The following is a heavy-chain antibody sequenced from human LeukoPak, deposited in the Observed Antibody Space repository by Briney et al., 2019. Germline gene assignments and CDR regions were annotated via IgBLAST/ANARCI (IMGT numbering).Heavy chain of an antibody. V-gene: IGHV3-74*01. Sequence: GGSLRLSCAASGFTFSTTWMHWVRQAPGKGLVWVSRIDSGGSNTNYADSVKGRVTISRDNAKNTLYLEMNNLRDEDTAVYYCTRDRSYSSDSWGQGTLVTVSS. D-gene: IGHD2-21*01. CDR3: TRDRSYSSDS. CDR2: IDSGGSNT. CDR1: GFTFSTTW. J-gene: IGHJ4*02.